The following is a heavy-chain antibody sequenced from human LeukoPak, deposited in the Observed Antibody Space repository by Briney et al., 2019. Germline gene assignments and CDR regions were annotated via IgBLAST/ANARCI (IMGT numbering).Heavy chain of an antibody. V-gene: IGHV3-48*01. D-gene: IGHD5-18*01. CDR3: ARGGSDTAMAHDY. J-gene: IGHJ4*02. CDR1: GFTFSSYS. CDR2: ISSSSSTI. Sequence: GGSLRLSCAASGFTFSSYSMNWVRQAPGKGLEWVPYISSSSSTIYYADSVKGRFTISRDNAKNSLYLQVNSLRVEDTGVYFCARGGSDTAMAHDYWGQGILVTVSS.